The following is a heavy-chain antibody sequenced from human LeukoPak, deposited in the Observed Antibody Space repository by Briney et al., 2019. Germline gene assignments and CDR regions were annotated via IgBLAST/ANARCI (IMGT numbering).Heavy chain of an antibody. CDR1: GFTFSSYG. CDR3: AKDPGYYGSGTYPTLFDY. Sequence: GGSLRLSCAASGFTFSSYGIHWVRQAPGKGLEWVAVISYDGSNKYYADSVKGRFTISRDNSKNTLYLQMNSLSTEDTAIYYCAKDPGYYGSGTYPTLFDYWGQGTLVTVSS. J-gene: IGHJ4*02. D-gene: IGHD3-10*01. V-gene: IGHV3-30*18. CDR2: ISYDGSNK.